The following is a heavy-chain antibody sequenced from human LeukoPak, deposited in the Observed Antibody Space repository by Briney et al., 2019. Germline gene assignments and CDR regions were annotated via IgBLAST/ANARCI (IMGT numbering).Heavy chain of an antibody. J-gene: IGHJ4*02. V-gene: IGHV3-48*01. CDR2: ISSSSSTI. CDR1: GFTFSSYS. CDR3: ARDFVWNYYDRSGAFDY. D-gene: IGHD3-22*01. Sequence: GGSLRLSCAASGFTFSSYSMNWVRQAPGKGLEWVSYISSSSSTIYYADSVKGRFTISRDNAKNSLYLQMNSLRAEDTAVYYCARDFVWNYYDRSGAFDYWGQGTLVTVSS.